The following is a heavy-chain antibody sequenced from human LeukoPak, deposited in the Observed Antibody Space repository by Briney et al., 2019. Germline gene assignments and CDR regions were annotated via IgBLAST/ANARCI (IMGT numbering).Heavy chain of an antibody. V-gene: IGHV1-18*04. CDR3: ARDPPYLYSSGWYELWRYFDY. CDR1: GYTFTSYG. J-gene: IGHJ4*02. CDR2: ISAYNGNT. Sequence: RASVTVSCKASGYTFTSYGISWVRQAPGQGLEWMGWISAYNGNTNYAQKLQGRVTMTTDTSTSTAYMELRSLRSDDTAVYYCARDPPYLYSSGWYELWRYFDYWGQGTLVTVSS. D-gene: IGHD6-19*01.